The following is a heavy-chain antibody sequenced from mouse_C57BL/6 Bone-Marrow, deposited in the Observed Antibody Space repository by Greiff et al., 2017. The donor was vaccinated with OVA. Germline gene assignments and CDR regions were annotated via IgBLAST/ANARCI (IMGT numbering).Heavy chain of an antibody. V-gene: IGHV1-52*01. CDR3: ARESNYYFDY. CDR1: GYTFTSYW. CDR2: IYPSDSET. Sequence: QVQLKQPGAELVRPGSSVKLSCKASGYTFTSYWMHWVKQRPIQGLEWIGNIYPSDSETHYNQKFKDKATLTVDKSSSTAYMQLSSLTSEDSAVYYCARESNYYFDYWGQGTTLTVSS. D-gene: IGHD2-5*01. J-gene: IGHJ2*01.